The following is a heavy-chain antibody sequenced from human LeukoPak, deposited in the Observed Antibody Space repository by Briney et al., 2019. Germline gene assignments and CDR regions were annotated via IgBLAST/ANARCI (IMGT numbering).Heavy chain of an antibody. CDR2: ISSSSSYI. Sequence: PGGSLRLSCAASGFTFSSYSMNWVRQAPGEGLEWVSSISSSSSYIYYADSVKGRFTISRDNAKNSLYLQMNSLRAEDTAVYYCARSHDYGDCGGDYWGQGTLVTISS. V-gene: IGHV3-21*01. J-gene: IGHJ4*02. CDR1: GFTFSSYS. D-gene: IGHD4-17*01. CDR3: ARSHDYGDCGGDY.